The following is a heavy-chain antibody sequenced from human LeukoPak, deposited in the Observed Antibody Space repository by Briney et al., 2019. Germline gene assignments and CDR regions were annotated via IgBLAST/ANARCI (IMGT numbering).Heavy chain of an antibody. CDR1: GYTFTSYG. CDR2: ISAYNGNT. CDR3: ARGTGGGYYYYGMDV. D-gene: IGHD2-15*01. J-gene: IGHJ6*02. Sequence: GASVKVSCKASGYTFTSYGISWVRQAPGQGLEWMGWISAYNGNTNYAQKLQGRVTMTTDTSTGTAYMELRSLRSDDTAVYYCARGTGGGYYYYGMDVWGQGTTVTVSS. V-gene: IGHV1-18*01.